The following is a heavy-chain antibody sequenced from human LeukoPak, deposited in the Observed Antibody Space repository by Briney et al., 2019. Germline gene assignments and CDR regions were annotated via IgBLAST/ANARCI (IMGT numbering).Heavy chain of an antibody. D-gene: IGHD6-19*01. CDR2: INHSGST. Sequence: SETLSLTCAVYGGSFSGYYWSWIRQPPGKGLEWIGEINHSGSTNYNPSLKSRVTISVDTSKNQFTLKLSSVTAADTAVYYCARLIAVAGLPDYWGQGTLVTVSS. J-gene: IGHJ4*02. V-gene: IGHV4-34*01. CDR3: ARLIAVAGLPDY. CDR1: GGSFSGYY.